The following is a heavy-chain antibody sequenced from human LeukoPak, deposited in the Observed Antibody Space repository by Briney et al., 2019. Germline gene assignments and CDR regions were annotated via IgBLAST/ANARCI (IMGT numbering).Heavy chain of an antibody. Sequence: SETLSLTCAVYGESSFSNYYWSWIRQTPGGALEWIGEINHSGYTNYNPSLKSRVTLSIDTSKNQFSLRLNSVTAADTAVYYCSRQVVGNDDWGQGTLVTVSS. D-gene: IGHD3-22*01. CDR3: SRQVVGNDD. J-gene: IGHJ4*02. CDR2: INHSGYT. V-gene: IGHV4-34*01. CDR1: GESSFSNYY.